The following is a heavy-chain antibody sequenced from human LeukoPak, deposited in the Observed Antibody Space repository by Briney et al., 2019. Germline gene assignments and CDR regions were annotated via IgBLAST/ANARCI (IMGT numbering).Heavy chain of an antibody. J-gene: IGHJ5*02. CDR1: GGSISSGGYY. CDR3: ARARGLWFGELLYLDWFDP. D-gene: IGHD3-10*01. Sequence: SETLSLTCTVSGGSISSGGYYWSWIRQHPGKGLEWIAYIYYSGSTYYSPSLKSRVTISVDTSKNQFSLKLSSVTAADTAVYYCARARGLWFGELLYLDWFDPWGQGTLVTVSS. CDR2: IYYSGST. V-gene: IGHV4-31*03.